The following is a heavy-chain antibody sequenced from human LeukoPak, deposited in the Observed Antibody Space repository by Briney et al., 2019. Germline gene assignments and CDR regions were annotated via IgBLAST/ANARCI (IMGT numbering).Heavy chain of an antibody. Sequence: PSETLSLTCSVSGGSISSHYWSWIRQPPGKGLEWIGYIYYSGSTKYNPSLKSRVTISVDTSKNQFSLNLSSVTAADTAVYYCARDDDGLDYWGQGTLVTVSS. J-gene: IGHJ4*02. V-gene: IGHV4-59*11. CDR1: GGSISSHY. CDR3: ARDDDGLDY. CDR2: IYYSGST.